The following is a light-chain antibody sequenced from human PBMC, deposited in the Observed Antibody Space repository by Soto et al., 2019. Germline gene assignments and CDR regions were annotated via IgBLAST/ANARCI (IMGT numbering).Light chain of an antibody. CDR3: LQYTTHPFT. J-gene: IGKJ3*01. V-gene: IGKV1-16*01. Sequence: DIQMTQSPSSLSASVGDRVTITCRASQGISNDLTWFQQKPGKTPKSLIYDASTLQSGVPSRFSDSGSGTDFTLTISSLQSEDFATYYCLQYTTHPFTFGPGTKVEVK. CDR1: QGISND. CDR2: DAS.